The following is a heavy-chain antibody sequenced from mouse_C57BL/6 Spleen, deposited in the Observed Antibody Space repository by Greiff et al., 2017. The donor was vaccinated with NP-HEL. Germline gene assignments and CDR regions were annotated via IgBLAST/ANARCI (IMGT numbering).Heavy chain of an antibody. CDR1: GYTFTSYT. J-gene: IGHJ2*01. Sequence: VQLQESGAELARPGASVKMSCKASGYTFTSYTMHWVKQRPGQGLEWIGDINTIIFDTNYNHNFKYKATLTADKSSSTAYMQLSSLTSDYSAVYYCARESTRFDYWGQGTTLTVSS. CDR3: ARESTRFDY. CDR2: INTIIFDT. V-gene: IGHV1-4*01.